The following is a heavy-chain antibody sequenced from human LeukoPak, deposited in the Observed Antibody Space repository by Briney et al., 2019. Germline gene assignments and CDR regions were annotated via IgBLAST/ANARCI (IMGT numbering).Heavy chain of an antibody. Sequence: GESLKISCKGSGYSFTSYWIGWVRQMPGKGLEWMGIIYPGDSDTRYSPSFQGQVTISADKSISTAYLQWSSLKASDTAMYYCARRGDSYGYLAAFDIWGQGTMVTVSS. D-gene: IGHD5-18*01. J-gene: IGHJ3*02. CDR3: ARRGDSYGYLAAFDI. CDR2: IYPGDSDT. V-gene: IGHV5-51*01. CDR1: GYSFTSYW.